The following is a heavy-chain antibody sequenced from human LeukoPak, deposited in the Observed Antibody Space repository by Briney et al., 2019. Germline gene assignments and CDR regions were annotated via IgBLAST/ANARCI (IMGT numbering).Heavy chain of an antibody. D-gene: IGHD2-21*02. J-gene: IGHJ4*02. CDR3: ARAYCVGDCTVLHIYFDN. V-gene: IGHV4-38-2*02. Sequence: SETLSLTCRVSGSSIGSGYYWDWIRQPPGRGLEWIASIYHSGKSYYNPSLESRVTISVDTSKNQISLKLRSVTAADTAVYYCARAYCVGDCTVLHIYFDNWGQGTLVTVSS. CDR1: GSSIGSGYY. CDR2: IYHSGKS.